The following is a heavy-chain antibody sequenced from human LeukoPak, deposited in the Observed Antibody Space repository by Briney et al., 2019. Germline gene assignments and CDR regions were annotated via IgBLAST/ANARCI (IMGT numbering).Heavy chain of an antibody. V-gene: IGHV1-8*03. Sequence: ASVKVSCKASGYTFTSYDINWVRQATGQGLEWMGWMNPNSGNTGYAQKFQGRVTITRNTSISTAYMELSSLRSEDTAVYYCARAPNYYDSSGYWGHRYYYYYMDVWGKGTTVTVSS. CDR2: MNPNSGNT. J-gene: IGHJ6*03. D-gene: IGHD3-22*01. CDR1: GYTFTSYD. CDR3: ARAPNYYDSSGYWGHRYYYYYMDV.